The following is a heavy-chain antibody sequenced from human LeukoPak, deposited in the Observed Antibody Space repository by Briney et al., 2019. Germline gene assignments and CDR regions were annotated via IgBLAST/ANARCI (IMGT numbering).Heavy chain of an antibody. V-gene: IGHV4-34*01. CDR3: ARFSGWHLGYYYYYGMDV. CDR2: INHSGST. Sequence: PSETLSLTCAVYGGSFSGYYWSWIRQPPGKGLEWIGEINHSGSTNYNPSLKSRVTISVDTSKNQFSLKLSSVTAADTAVYYCARFSGWHLGYYYYYGMDVWGQGTTVTVSS. D-gene: IGHD6-19*01. J-gene: IGHJ6*02. CDR1: GGSFSGYY.